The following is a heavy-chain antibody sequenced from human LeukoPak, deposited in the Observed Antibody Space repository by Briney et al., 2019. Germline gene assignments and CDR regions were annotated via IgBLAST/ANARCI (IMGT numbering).Heavy chain of an antibody. V-gene: IGHV3-23*01. J-gene: IGHJ6*04. D-gene: IGHD3-3*01. CDR3: AKPTPTYYDFWSGYSMDV. Sequence: PGGSLRLSCAGSGFPFSIYGMNWVRQAPGKGLEWVSGISPGGGPTYYADSVKGRFTISRDNSKNTLYLQMNSLRAEDTAVYYCAKPTPTYYDFWSGYSMDVWGKGTTVTVSS. CDR2: ISPGGGPT. CDR1: GFPFSIYG.